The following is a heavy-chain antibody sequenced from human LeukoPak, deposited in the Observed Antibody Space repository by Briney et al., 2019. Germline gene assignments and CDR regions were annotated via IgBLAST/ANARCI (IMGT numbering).Heavy chain of an antibody. D-gene: IGHD6-6*01. CDR3: ARDPIEYSMLGGWFDP. CDR2: ISAYNGNT. V-gene: IGHV1-18*01. J-gene: IGHJ5*02. CDR1: GYTFTSYG. Sequence: ASVKVSFKASGYTFTSYGISWVRQAPGQRLEWMGWISAYNGNTNYAQKLQGRVTMTTDTSTSTAYMELRSLRSDDTAVYYCARDPIEYSMLGGWFDPWGQGTLVTVSS.